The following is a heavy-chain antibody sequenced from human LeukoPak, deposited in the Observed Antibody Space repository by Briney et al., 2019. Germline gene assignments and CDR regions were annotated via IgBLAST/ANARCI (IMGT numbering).Heavy chain of an antibody. CDR1: GYTFTGYY. CDR3: ARLRSSGAYDY. D-gene: IGHD1-26*01. J-gene: IGHJ4*02. Sequence: ASVKVSCKASGYTFTGYYIHWVRQAPGQGLEWMGWIHPNSGGTNYAQKFQGRVTMTRDTSITTAYMELSRLRSDDTAVYYCARLRSSGAYDYWGQGNPGHRLL. CDR2: IHPNSGGT. V-gene: IGHV1-2*02.